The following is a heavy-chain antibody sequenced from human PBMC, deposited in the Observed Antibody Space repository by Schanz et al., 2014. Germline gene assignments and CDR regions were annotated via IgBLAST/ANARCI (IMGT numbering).Heavy chain of an antibody. V-gene: IGHV3-48*04. CDR2: ISSDNNYA. Sequence: EVQLVESGGGLVQSGGSLRLSCAASGFSFSDYSMNWVRQAPGKGLEWISYISSDNNYAYYADSMRGRFTISRDNAKNSLYLQMNSLRAEDTAVYYCARRGRYNWNDYGMDVWGQGTTVTVSS. CDR1: GFSFSDYS. D-gene: IGHD1-20*01. J-gene: IGHJ6*02. CDR3: ARRGRYNWNDYGMDV.